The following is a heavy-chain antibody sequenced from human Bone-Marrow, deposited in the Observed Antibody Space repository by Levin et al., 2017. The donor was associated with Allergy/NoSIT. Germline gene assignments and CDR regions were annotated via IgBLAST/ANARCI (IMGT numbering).Heavy chain of an antibody. V-gene: IGHV4-39*02. CDR3: ARELSGYDYYYGMDV. CDR1: GGSISSSSYY. D-gene: IGHD5-12*01. J-gene: IGHJ6*02. CDR2: IHYSGST. Sequence: SETLSLTCTVSGGSISSSSYYWGWIRQPPGKGLEWIGSIHYSGSTYYNPSLKSRVTISVDTSKNQFSLKLSSVTAADTAVYYCARELSGYDYYYGMDVWGQGTTVTVSS.